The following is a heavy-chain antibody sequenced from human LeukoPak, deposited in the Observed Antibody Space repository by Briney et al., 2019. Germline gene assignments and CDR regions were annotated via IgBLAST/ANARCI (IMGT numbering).Heavy chain of an antibody. D-gene: IGHD3-10*01. V-gene: IGHV3-7*04. J-gene: IGHJ6*02. CDR1: GFTFSTYW. Sequence: QPGGSLRLSCAASGFTFSTYWMNWVRQAPGKGLEWVANIKQDGSEKYYVDSVKGRFTISRDNAKNSLHLQMNSLRAEDTGVYYCAREESVDGSGSPRLYYYYYGMDVWGQGTTVTVSS. CDR3: AREESVDGSGSPRLYYYYYGMDV. CDR2: IKQDGSEK.